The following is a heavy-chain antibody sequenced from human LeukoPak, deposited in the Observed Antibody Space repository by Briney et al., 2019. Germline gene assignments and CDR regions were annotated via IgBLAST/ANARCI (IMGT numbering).Heavy chain of an antibody. CDR2: IDPEDGET. CDR1: GYTFTDVY. Sequence: ASVKVSCKASGYTFTDVYMHWVRQAPGKGLEWMGRIDPEDGETMYSETFQGRVTITADTSRDTAYMELRSTDTAVYYCAITSVTYSGYDLFDYWGQGTLVTVSS. D-gene: IGHD5-12*01. CDR3: AITSVTYSGYDLFDY. J-gene: IGHJ4*02. V-gene: IGHV1-69-2*01.